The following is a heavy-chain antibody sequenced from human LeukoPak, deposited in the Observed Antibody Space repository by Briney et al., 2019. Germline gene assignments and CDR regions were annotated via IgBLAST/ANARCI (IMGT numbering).Heavy chain of an antibody. CDR2: PYYSGST. CDR1: GGSISSSSYY. Sequence: SETLSLTCTVSGGSISSSSYYWGWIRQPPGKGLEWIGSPYYSGSTYYNPSLKSRVTISVDTSKNQFSLKLSSVTAADTAVYYCARAPRFVVRGNYYYYMDVWGKGTTVTVSS. V-gene: IGHV4-39*01. D-gene: IGHD3-10*01. J-gene: IGHJ6*03. CDR3: ARAPRFVVRGNYYYYMDV.